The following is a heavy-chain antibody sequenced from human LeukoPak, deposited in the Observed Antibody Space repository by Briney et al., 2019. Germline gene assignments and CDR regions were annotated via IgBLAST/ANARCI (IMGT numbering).Heavy chain of an antibody. J-gene: IGHJ4*02. CDR2: MNPNSGNT. CDR3: AIDSSGFDY. V-gene: IGHV1-8*01. Sequence: ASVKVSRKXSGYTFTSYDINWVRQSTGQGLEWMGWMNPNSGNTGYAQKFQGRVTMTRNTSISTAYMELSSLRSEDTAVYYCAIDSSGFDYWGQGTLVTVSS. CDR1: GYTFTSYD. D-gene: IGHD6-19*01.